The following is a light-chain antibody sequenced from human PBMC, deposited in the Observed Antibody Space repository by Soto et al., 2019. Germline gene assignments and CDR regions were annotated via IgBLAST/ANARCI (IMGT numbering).Light chain of an antibody. CDR2: TDY. CDR3: ASWDDSLSGGV. Sequence: QSVLTQPPSASGTPGQRVIISCSGSNSNIGTYTVNWYQQLPGTAPKLLIYTDYQRPSGVPERFSGSRSGTSASLAISGLQSEDEADYYCASWDDSLSGGVFGGGTKVTVL. CDR1: NSNIGTYT. V-gene: IGLV1-44*01. J-gene: IGLJ3*02.